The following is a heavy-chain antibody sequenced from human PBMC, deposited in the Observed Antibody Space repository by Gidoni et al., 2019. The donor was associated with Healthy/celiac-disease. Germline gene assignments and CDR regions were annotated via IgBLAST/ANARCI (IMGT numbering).Heavy chain of an antibody. V-gene: IGHV1-69*01. J-gene: IGHJ4*02. D-gene: IGHD5-18*01. Sequence: HVQLLQSVAEVKKPWSSVKVSCNASGGTFSSYAISWVRQAPGQGLEWMGGIIPIFGTANYAQKFQGRVTITADESTSTAYMELSSLRSEDTAVYYCARSKGLGGLWLXXXWGQGTLVTVS. CDR2: IIPIFGTA. CDR3: ARSKGLGGLWLXXX. CDR1: GGTFSSYA.